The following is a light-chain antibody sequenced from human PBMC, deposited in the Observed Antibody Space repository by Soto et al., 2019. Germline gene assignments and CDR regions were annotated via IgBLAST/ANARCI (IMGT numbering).Light chain of an antibody. CDR2: DVN. V-gene: IGLV2-18*02. CDR3: SSYTSSNTYV. J-gene: IGLJ1*01. CDR1: SSDIGSSNG. Sequence: QSALTQPPSVSGSPGQSVAISCTGTSSDIGSSNGVSWYQQPPGTAPKLMIYDVNNRPSGVPDRFSGSKSGNTASLTISGLQAEDETDCYCSSYTSSNTYVFGTGTKVTDL.